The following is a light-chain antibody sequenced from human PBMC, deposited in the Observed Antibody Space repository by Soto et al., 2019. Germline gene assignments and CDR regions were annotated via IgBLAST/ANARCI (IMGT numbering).Light chain of an antibody. CDR3: SSYTSSTSYV. Sequence: QSVLTQPTSVSGSPGQSITISCTGTSSDVGGYDYVSWYQQHPGKAPKLMIYDVTNRPSGVSNRFSGSKSGSTASLTISGLQAEDEASYYCSSYTSSTSYVFGTGTKLTVL. CDR2: DVT. V-gene: IGLV2-14*01. J-gene: IGLJ1*01. CDR1: SSDVGGYDY.